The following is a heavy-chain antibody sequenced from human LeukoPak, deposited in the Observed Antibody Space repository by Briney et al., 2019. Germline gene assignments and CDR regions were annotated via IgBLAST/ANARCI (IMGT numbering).Heavy chain of an antibody. Sequence: SETLSLTCTVSGGSISSSSYHWGWIRQPPGKGLEWIGSIYYSGNTYYSPSLKSRVTISVDTSKNQFSLKLNSVTAADTAVYYCARQYNSGYGLPFDYWGQGTLVTVSS. CDR2: IYYSGNT. V-gene: IGHV4-39*01. J-gene: IGHJ4*02. CDR3: ARQYNSGYGLPFDY. CDR1: GGSISSSSYH. D-gene: IGHD5-12*01.